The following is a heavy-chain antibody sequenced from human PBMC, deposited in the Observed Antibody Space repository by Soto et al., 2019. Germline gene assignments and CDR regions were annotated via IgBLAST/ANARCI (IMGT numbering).Heavy chain of an antibody. CDR2: INHSGST. D-gene: IGHD2-2*01. CDR1: GGSFSGYY. Sequence: SETLTLTCAVYGGSFSGYYWSWIRQPPGKGLEWIGEINHSGSTNYNPSLKSRVTISVDTSKNQFSLKLSSVTAADTAVYYCARGDIVVVPAAIPSRSYGMDVWGQGTTVTVSS. V-gene: IGHV4-34*01. CDR3: ARGDIVVVPAAIPSRSYGMDV. J-gene: IGHJ6*02.